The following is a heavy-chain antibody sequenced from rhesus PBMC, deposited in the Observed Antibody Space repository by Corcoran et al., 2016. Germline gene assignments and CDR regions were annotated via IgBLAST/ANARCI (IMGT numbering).Heavy chain of an antibody. J-gene: IGHJ5-2*02. Sequence: VQLQESGPGLVKPSETLPLTCAVSGASIRRNYWSWLRQPPVQGLDGIGYIDGGSRRASDNSSLQSRVNISKVQSKNQFTLKLSSVTAADTAVYYCARVDVLGTVGGSLDVWGRGVLVTVSS. CDR2: IDGGSRRA. CDR1: GASIRRNY. D-gene: IGHD3-34*01. CDR3: ARVDVLGTVGGSLDV. V-gene: IGHV4-147*01.